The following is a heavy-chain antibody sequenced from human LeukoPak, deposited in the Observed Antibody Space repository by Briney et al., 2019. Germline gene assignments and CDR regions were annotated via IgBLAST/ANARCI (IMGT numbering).Heavy chain of an antibody. D-gene: IGHD1-14*01. Sequence: PSEALSLTCAVYGGSFSGYYWSWIRQPPGKGLEWIGEINHSGSTNYNPSLKSRVTISVDTSKNQFSLKLSSVTAADTAVYYCARGRNRNDYWGQGTLVTVSS. CDR1: GGSFSGYY. CDR3: ARGRNRNDY. J-gene: IGHJ4*02. CDR2: INHSGST. V-gene: IGHV4-34*01.